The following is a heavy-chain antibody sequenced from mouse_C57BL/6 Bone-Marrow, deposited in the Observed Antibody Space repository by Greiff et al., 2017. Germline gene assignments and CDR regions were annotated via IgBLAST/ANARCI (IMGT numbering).Heavy chain of an antibody. Sequence: QVQLQQSGAELVRPGASVTLSCKASGYTFTDYEMHWVKQTPVHGLEWIGAIDPETGGTAYNQKFKGKAILTADKSSSTAYMELRSLTSEDSAVYYCTRRERDYYGSSLYYFDYWGQGTTLTVSS. V-gene: IGHV1-15*01. J-gene: IGHJ2*01. CDR3: TRRERDYYGSSLYYFDY. CDR1: GYTFTDYE. D-gene: IGHD1-1*01. CDR2: IDPETGGT.